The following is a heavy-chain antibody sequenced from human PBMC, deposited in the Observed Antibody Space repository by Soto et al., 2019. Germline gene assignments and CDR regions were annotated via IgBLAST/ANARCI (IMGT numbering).Heavy chain of an antibody. Sequence: SETLSLTCTVSGGSISSSSYYWGWIRQPPGKGLEWIGSIYYSGSTYYNPSLKSRVTISVDTSKNQFSLKLSSVTAADTAVYYCARHSGYSSGWYLGSYYGMDVWGQGTTVTVSS. V-gene: IGHV4-39*01. J-gene: IGHJ6*02. CDR3: ARHSGYSSGWYLGSYYGMDV. CDR2: IYYSGST. D-gene: IGHD6-19*01. CDR1: GGSISSSSYY.